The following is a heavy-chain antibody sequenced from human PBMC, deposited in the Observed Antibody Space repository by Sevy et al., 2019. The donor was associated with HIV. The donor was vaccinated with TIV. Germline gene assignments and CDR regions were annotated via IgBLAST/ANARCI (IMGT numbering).Heavy chain of an antibody. V-gene: IGHV3-23*01. Sequence: GGSLRLSCAASGFTFSTYAVSWVRQAPGKGLEWVAALNGDGTYYAGSVKGRFTISRDNPKNTVYLQVNSLRVEDTALYYCVKEETAPYFDCWGQGTLVTVSS. CDR1: GFTFSTYA. CDR2: LNGDGT. J-gene: IGHJ4*02. D-gene: IGHD2-21*02. CDR3: VKEETAPYFDC.